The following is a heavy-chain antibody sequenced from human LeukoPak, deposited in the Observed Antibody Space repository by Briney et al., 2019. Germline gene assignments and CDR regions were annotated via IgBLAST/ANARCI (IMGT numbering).Heavy chain of an antibody. CDR2: ISYDGGNK. CDR3: ARDSDKWMDY. J-gene: IGHJ4*02. Sequence: GGSLRLSCAASGFTFSSYAMHWVRQAPGKGLEWVAVISYDGGNKYYADSVKGRFTISRDNSKNTLYLQMNSLRAEDTAVYYCARDSDKWMDYWGQGTLVTVSS. CDR1: GFTFSSYA. D-gene: IGHD2-15*01. V-gene: IGHV3-30-3*01.